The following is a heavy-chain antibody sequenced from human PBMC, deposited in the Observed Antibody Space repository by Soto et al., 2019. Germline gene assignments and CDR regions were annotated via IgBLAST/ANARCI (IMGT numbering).Heavy chain of an antibody. V-gene: IGHV1-18*01. Sequence: GASVKVSCKASGYTFTSYGISWVRQAPGQGLEWMGWISAYNGNTNYAQKLQGRVTMTTDTSTSTAYMELRSLRSDDTAVYYCARGPRFLEWFADFDPWGQGTLVTVSS. D-gene: IGHD3-3*01. CDR1: GYTFTSYG. CDR2: ISAYNGNT. J-gene: IGHJ5*02. CDR3: ARGPRFLEWFADFDP.